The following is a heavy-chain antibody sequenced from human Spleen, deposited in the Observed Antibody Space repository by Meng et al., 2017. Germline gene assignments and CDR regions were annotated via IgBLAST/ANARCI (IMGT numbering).Heavy chain of an antibody. CDR1: GYTFTSYY. CDR3: ARDMAREMATIHGRQDAFDI. CDR2: INPSGGST. Sequence: ASVKVSCKASGYTFTSYYMHWVRLAPGQRLEWMGIINPSGGSTSYAQKCQGRVTITRDTSTSTVYMELSSLRSEDTAVYYCARDMAREMATIHGRQDAFDIWGQGTMVTVSS. D-gene: IGHD5-24*01. J-gene: IGHJ3*02. V-gene: IGHV1-46*01.